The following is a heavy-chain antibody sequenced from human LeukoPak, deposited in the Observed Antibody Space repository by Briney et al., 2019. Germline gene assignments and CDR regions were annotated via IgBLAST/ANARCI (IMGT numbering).Heavy chain of an antibody. Sequence: PGGSLRLSCAASGFTFSNFWMTWVRQAPGKGLEWVANIKQDGSEQYYVDSVKGRFTISRDNAKNSLYLQMNSLRAEDTAVYYCAREETDPWGQGTLVTVSS. CDR2: IKQDGSEQ. CDR3: AREETDP. J-gene: IGHJ5*02. CDR1: GFTFSNFW. V-gene: IGHV3-7*01.